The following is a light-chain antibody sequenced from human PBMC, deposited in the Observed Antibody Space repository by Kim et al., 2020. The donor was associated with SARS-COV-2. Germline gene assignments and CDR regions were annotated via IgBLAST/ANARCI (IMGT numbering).Light chain of an antibody. CDR3: QQYNRYWA. CDR2: HAS. V-gene: IGKV1-5*01. J-gene: IGKJ1*01. CDR1: QSIRNW. Sequence: CASVGDRVTITCRASQSIRNWLAWYQQKPGKAPKLLIYHASTLNRGVPSRFSGRGSGTEFTLTIGGLQSDDFGTYYCQQYNRYWAFGQGTKVEIK.